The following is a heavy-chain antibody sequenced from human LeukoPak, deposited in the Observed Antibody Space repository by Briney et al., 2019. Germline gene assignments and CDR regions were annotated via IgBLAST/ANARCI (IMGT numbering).Heavy chain of an antibody. Sequence: GGSLRLSCAASGFTFSSYWVSWVRQAPGKGLEWVANIKQDGTEKYYVDSVKGRFTISRDNSKNTLYMQMNSLRAEDTAVYYCAKGDKPVIAMVKFDYWGQGTLVTVSS. CDR3: AKGDKPVIAMVKFDY. J-gene: IGHJ4*02. D-gene: IGHD5-18*01. CDR1: GFTFSSYW. V-gene: IGHV3-7*03. CDR2: IKQDGTEK.